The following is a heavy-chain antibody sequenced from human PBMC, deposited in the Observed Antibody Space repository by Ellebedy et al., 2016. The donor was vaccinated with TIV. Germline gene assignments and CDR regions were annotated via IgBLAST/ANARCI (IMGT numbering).Heavy chain of an antibody. J-gene: IGHJ4*02. CDR2: IYHSGST. D-gene: IGHD1-14*01. CDR3: GSNNRN. CDR1: GASVSSGSYF. Sequence: SETLSLTCIVSGASVSSGSYFWSWIRQPPGKGLEWIGYIYHSGSTNSNPSLKSRVTLSVDTSKSQFSLKMNSVTAADTAMYFCGSNNRNWGQGTLVTVSS. V-gene: IGHV4-61*01.